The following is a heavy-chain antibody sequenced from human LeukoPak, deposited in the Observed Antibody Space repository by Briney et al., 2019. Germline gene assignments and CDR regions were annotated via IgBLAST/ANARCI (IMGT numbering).Heavy chain of an antibody. CDR1: GGSFSGYY. D-gene: IGHD2-15*01. Sequence: PSETLSLTCAVYGGSFSGYYWSWVRQAPGKGLEWVSAISGSGGSTYYADSVKGRFTISRDNSKNTLYLQMNSLRAEDTAVYYCAKVGLVVVAANRGEDAFDIWGQGTMVTVSS. CDR3: AKVGLVVVAANRGEDAFDI. V-gene: IGHV3-23*01. J-gene: IGHJ3*02. CDR2: ISGSGGST.